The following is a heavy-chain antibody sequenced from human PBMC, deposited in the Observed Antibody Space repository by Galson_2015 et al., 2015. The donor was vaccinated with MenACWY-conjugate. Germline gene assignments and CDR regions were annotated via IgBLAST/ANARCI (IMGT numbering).Heavy chain of an antibody. V-gene: IGHV3-48*04. D-gene: IGHD2-21*02. CDR2: ISSSSSTI. CDR1: GFTFSSYS. CDR3: ARVSVTGSLDY. J-gene: IGHJ4*02. Sequence: SLRLSCAASGFTFSSYSMNWVRQAPGKGLEWVSYISSSSSTIYYADSVKGRFTISRDNAKNSLYLQMNSLRAEDTAVYYCARVSVTGSLDYWGQGTLVTVST.